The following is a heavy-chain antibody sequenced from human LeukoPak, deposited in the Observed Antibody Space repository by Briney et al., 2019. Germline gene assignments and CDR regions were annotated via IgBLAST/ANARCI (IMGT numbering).Heavy chain of an antibody. J-gene: IGHJ4*02. Sequence: GGSLRLSCAASGFTFDDYAMHWVRQVPGKGLEWVSGISWNSGSIGYADSVKGRFTISRDNAKNSLYLQMNSLRAEDMALYYCAKGNGIENWGQGTLVTVSS. V-gene: IGHV3-9*03. CDR2: ISWNSGSI. CDR1: GFTFDDYA. D-gene: IGHD1-26*01. CDR3: AKGNGIEN.